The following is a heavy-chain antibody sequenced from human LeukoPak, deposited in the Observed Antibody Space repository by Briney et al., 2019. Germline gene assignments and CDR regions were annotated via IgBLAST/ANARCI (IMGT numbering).Heavy chain of an antibody. CDR1: GFTFSSYW. CDR2: IKQDGSEK. CDR3: ARDPWELPFDY. J-gene: IGHJ4*02. Sequence: PGGSLRLSCAASGFTFSSYWMSWVRQAPGKRLEWVANIKQDGSEKYYVDSVKGRFTISRDNAKNSLYLQMNSLRAEDTAVYYCARDPWELPFDYWGQGTLVTVSS. D-gene: IGHD1-26*01. V-gene: IGHV3-7*01.